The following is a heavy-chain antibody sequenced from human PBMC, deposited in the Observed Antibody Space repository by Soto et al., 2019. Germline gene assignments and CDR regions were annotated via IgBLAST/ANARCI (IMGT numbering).Heavy chain of an antibody. V-gene: IGHV4-30-2*01. CDR1: GGSITSGNSYS. CDR3: ARAVSPYFGTWFDP. D-gene: IGHD3-10*01. CDR2: ISQTGAT. Sequence: QLQLQESGPGLVKPSETLSLTCAVSGGSITSGNSYSWAWIRQPPGRGLEWIGSISQTGATSYNPSLKSRVSVSLDKSNNQFSLRLSSVTAADMAVYYCARAVSPYFGTWFDPWGQGTLVTVSS. J-gene: IGHJ5*02.